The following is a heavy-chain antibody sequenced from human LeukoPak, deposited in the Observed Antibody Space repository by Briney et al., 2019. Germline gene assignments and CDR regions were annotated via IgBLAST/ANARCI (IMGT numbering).Heavy chain of an antibody. D-gene: IGHD3-22*01. Sequence: SETLSLTCTVSGYSISSGYYWGWIRQPPGKGLEWIGSIYHSGSTYYNPSLKSRVTISVDTSKNQFSLKLSSVTAADTAVYYCARDERPVDSSGYYYWGQGTLVTVSS. CDR1: GYSISSGYY. CDR2: IYHSGST. V-gene: IGHV4-38-2*02. CDR3: ARDERPVDSSGYYY. J-gene: IGHJ4*02.